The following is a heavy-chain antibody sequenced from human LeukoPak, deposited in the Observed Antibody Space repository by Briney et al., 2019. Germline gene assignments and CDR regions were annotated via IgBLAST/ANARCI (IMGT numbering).Heavy chain of an antibody. V-gene: IGHV4-59*12. J-gene: IGHJ4*02. D-gene: IGHD1-26*01. Sequence: SETLSLTCTVSGGSISSYYWSWIRQPPGKGLEWIGYIYYSGSTNYNPSLKSRVTISVDTSKNQFSLKLSSVTAADTAVYYCARGGGIVGPTTVYYFDYWGQGTLVTVSS. CDR3: ARGGGIVGPTTVYYFDY. CDR2: IYYSGST. CDR1: GGSISSYY.